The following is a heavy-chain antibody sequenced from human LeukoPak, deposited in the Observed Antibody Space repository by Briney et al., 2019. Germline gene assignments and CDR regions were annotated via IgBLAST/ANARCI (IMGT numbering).Heavy chain of an antibody. Sequence: SETLPLTCAVYGGSSSGYYWSWIRQPPGKGLEWIGEINHSGRNNYNPSLKSRVTISVDTSKNQFSLKLSSVTAADTAVYYCAREGDGYMGYAFDIWGQGTMVTVSS. J-gene: IGHJ3*02. CDR1: GGSSSGYY. D-gene: IGHD5-24*01. CDR2: INHSGRN. CDR3: AREGDGYMGYAFDI. V-gene: IGHV4-34*01.